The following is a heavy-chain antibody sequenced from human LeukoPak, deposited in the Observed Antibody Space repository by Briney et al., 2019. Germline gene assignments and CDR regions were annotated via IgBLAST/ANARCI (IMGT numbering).Heavy chain of an antibody. J-gene: IGHJ6*02. CDR2: THYSGST. Sequence: SETLSLTCAVYGGSFSGYYWSWIRQPPGKGLEWIGYTHYSGSTNYNPSLKSRVTISVDTSKNQLSLKLSSVTAADTAVYYCARDYYDSNGYYYGMDVWGQGATVTVSS. V-gene: IGHV4-59*01. CDR3: ARDYYDSNGYYYGMDV. CDR1: GGSFSGYY. D-gene: IGHD3-22*01.